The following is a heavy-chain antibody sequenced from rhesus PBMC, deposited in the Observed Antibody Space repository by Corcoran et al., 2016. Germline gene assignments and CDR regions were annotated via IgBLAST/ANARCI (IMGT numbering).Heavy chain of an antibody. V-gene: IGHV4-93*01. CDR1: GGSISSSNW. Sequence: QVQLQESGPAVVKPSETLSLTCAVSGGSISSSNWWSWIRASPGKGLEWIGGIYGSGGSTEYNPSLTSRLTISKDTSKNQFSLKLSSVTAADTAVYYGARVGNSGSYYYGAVFDYWGQGVLVTVSS. D-gene: IGHD3-16*01. J-gene: IGHJ4*01. CDR3: ARVGNSGSYYYGAVFDY. CDR2: IYGSGGST.